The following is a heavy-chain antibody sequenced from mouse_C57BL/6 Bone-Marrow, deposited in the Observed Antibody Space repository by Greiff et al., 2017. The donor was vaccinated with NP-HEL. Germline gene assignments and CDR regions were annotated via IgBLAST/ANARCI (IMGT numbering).Heavy chain of an antibody. CDR2: ISSGSSTI. Sequence: DVHLVESGGGLVKPGGSLKLSCAASGFTFSDYGMHWVRQAPEKGLEWVAYISSGSSTIYYADKVKGRFTISRDNAKNTLFLEMTSLRSEDSAMYYCASFITTVPFDYWGQATTLSVSS. J-gene: IGHJ2*01. CDR3: ASFITTVPFDY. CDR1: GFTFSDYG. V-gene: IGHV5-17*01. D-gene: IGHD1-1*01.